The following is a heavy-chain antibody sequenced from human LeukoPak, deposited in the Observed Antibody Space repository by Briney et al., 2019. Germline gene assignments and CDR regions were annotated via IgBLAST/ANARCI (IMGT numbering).Heavy chain of an antibody. D-gene: IGHD1-26*01. J-gene: IGHJ4*02. V-gene: IGHV4-38-2*01. CDR3: TRRVSSGSYPDY. CDR2: MHHSGGT. Sequence: SETLSLTCAVSGYSISSGYYWGWIRQPPGKGLEWIGSMHHSGGTYYNPSLKSRVTISVDTSKNQFSLEVTSVTAADTAVYYCTRRVSSGSYPDYWGQGTLVTVPS. CDR1: GYSISSGYY.